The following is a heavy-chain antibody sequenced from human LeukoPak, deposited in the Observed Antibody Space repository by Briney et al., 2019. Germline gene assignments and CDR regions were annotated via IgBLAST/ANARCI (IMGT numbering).Heavy chain of an antibody. CDR1: GFTFSDYY. J-gene: IGHJ6*03. CDR2: ISSSGTII. Sequence: GGSLRLSCAASGFTFSDYYMSWIRQAPGKGLEWVSYISSSGTIIKYADSVKGRFTISRDNAQNSMYLQMNSLRGEDTAVYYCAREAWHRSRWYETENYYYYYYMDVWGKGTTVTVSS. D-gene: IGHD6-13*01. V-gene: IGHV3-11*01. CDR3: AREAWHRSRWYETENYYYYYYMDV.